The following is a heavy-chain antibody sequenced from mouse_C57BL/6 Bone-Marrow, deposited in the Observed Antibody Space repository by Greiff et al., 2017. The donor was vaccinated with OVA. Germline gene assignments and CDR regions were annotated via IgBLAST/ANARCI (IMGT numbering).Heavy chain of an antibody. CDR1: GFTFSSYA. D-gene: IGHD2-10*02. Sequence: EVKLVESGEGLVKPGGSLKLSCAASGFTFSSYAMSWVRQTPEKRLEWVAYISSGGDYIYYADTVKGRFPISRDNARNTLYLQMSSLKSEDTAMYYCTRPRLGVFDYWGQGTTLTVSS. CDR2: ISSGGDYI. V-gene: IGHV5-9-1*02. CDR3: TRPRLGVFDY. J-gene: IGHJ2*01.